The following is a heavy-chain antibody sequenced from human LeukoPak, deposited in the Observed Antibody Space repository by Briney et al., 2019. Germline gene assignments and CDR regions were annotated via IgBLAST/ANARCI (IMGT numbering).Heavy chain of an antibody. D-gene: IGHD3-22*01. CDR2: IWYDGSNK. J-gene: IGHJ4*02. CDR1: GFTFGSYG. CDR3: ARDIGDYYDSNDY. V-gene: IGHV3-33*01. Sequence: PGRSLRLSCAASGFTFGSYGMHWVRQAPGKGLEWVAVIWYDGSNKYYADSVKGRFTISRDNSKNTLYLQMNSLRAEDTAVYYCARDIGDYYDSNDYWGQGTLVTVSS.